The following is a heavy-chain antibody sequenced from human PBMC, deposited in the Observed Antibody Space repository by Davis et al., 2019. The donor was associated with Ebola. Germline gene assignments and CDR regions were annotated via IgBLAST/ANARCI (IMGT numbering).Heavy chain of an antibody. D-gene: IGHD3-9*01. Sequence: SLKISCAASGFTFDDYAMHWVRQAPGKGLEWVSGISWNSGSIGYADSVKGRFTISRDNAKNSLYLQMNSLRAEDTAVYYCARDLPYYDILTFGMDVWGQGTTVTVSS. V-gene: IGHV3-9*01. CDR2: ISWNSGSI. CDR3: ARDLPYYDILTFGMDV. J-gene: IGHJ6*02. CDR1: GFTFDDYA.